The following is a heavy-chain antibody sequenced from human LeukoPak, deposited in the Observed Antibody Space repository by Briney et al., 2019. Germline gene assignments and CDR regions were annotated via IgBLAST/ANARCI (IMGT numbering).Heavy chain of an antibody. CDR2: MNPNSGNT. CDR1: GYTFTSYD. V-gene: IGHV1-8*03. D-gene: IGHD3-3*01. CDR3: ARGGKPKTTYYDFWSGYYTSYYYYMDV. Sequence: ASVKVSCKASGYTFTSYDINWVRQATGQGLEWMGWMNPNSGNTGYAQKFQGRVTITMNTSISTAYMELSSLRSEDTAVYYCARGGKPKTTYYDFWSGYYTSYYYYMDVWGKGTTVTVSS. J-gene: IGHJ6*03.